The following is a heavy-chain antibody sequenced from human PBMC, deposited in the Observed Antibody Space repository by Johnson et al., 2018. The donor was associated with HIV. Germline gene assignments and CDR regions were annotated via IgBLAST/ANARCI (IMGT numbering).Heavy chain of an antibody. CDR2: ISYDGSNE. D-gene: IGHD3-10*01. CDR3: AKDRAELGVVHDALDM. V-gene: IGHV3-30*18. CDR1: GFTFGIYG. J-gene: IGHJ3*02. Sequence: QVQLVESGGGVVQPGTSLRLSCAASGFTFGIYGMHWVRQAPGKGLEWVALISYDGSNEYYGDSVKGRFSISRDNSKKKLYLQMHSLRPEDTAVYYCAKDRAELGVVHDALDMGGQGTMVTVSS.